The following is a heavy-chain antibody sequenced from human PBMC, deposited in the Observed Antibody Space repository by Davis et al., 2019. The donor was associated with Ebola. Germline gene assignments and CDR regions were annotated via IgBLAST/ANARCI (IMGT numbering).Heavy chain of an antibody. CDR3: AKIAVPYYFDY. D-gene: IGHD6-19*01. Sequence: GGSLRLSCAASGFTFDNYAMHWVRQAPGKGLEWVSGISWNSGSIGYADSVKGRFTISRDNAKNSLYLQMNSLRAEDTALYYCAKIAVPYYFDYWGQGTLVTVSS. V-gene: IGHV3-9*01. CDR1: GFTFDNYA. J-gene: IGHJ4*02. CDR2: ISWNSGSI.